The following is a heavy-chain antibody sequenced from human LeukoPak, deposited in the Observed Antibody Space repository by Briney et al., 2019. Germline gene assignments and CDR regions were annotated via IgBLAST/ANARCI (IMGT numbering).Heavy chain of an antibody. Sequence: ASVKVSCKASGYTFTGYYMHWVRQAPGQGLEWMGWINPNGGGTNYAQKFQGWVTMTRDTSISTAYMELSRLRSDDTAVYYCARERGEYYYDSSGSYYFDYWGQGTLVTVSS. CDR3: ARERGEYYYDSSGSYYFDY. J-gene: IGHJ4*02. CDR2: INPNGGGT. D-gene: IGHD3-22*01. CDR1: GYTFTGYY. V-gene: IGHV1-2*04.